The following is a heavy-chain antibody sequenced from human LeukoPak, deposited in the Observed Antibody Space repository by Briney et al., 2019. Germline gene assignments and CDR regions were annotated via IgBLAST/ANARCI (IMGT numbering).Heavy chain of an antibody. J-gene: IGHJ4*02. CDR1: GFTVSSNY. CDR3: ARDRITGTSDY. D-gene: IGHD1-20*01. Sequence: QPGGSLRLSCAASGFTVSSNYMSWVRQAPGKRLEWVSVIYSGGSTYYADSVKGRFTISRDNSKNTLYLQMNSLRAEDTAVYYCARDRITGTSDYWGQGTLVTVSS. V-gene: IGHV3-66*02. CDR2: IYSGGST.